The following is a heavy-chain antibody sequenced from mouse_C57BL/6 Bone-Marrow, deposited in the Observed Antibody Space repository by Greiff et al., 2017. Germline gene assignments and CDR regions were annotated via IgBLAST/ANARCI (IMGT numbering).Heavy chain of an antibody. D-gene: IGHD2-4*01. CDR1: GYSITSDY. CDR2: ISYSGST. CDR3: ARGRDYDDYAMDY. Sequence: EVMLVDSGPGLAKPSQTLSLTCSVTGYSITSDYWNWIRKFPGNKLEYMGYISYSGSTYYNPSLKSRISITRDTSKNQYYLQLNSVTTEDTATYYCARGRDYDDYAMDYWGQGTSVTVSS. V-gene: IGHV3-8*01. J-gene: IGHJ4*01.